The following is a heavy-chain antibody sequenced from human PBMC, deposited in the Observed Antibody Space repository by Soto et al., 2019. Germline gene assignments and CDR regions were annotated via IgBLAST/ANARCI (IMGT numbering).Heavy chain of an antibody. CDR3: ARHYYGSGSYYNPRLYHHYGMDV. Sequence: PSGTPSTTPTASVRSISRSKYYWGWIRQPPGKELEWIGSIYYSGSTYYNPSLKSRVTISVDTSKNQFSLKLSSVTAADTAVYYCARHYYGSGSYYNPRLYHHYGMDVWGQGTTVT. J-gene: IGHJ6*02. CDR2: IYYSGST. D-gene: IGHD3-10*01. V-gene: IGHV4-39*01. CDR1: VRSISRSKYY.